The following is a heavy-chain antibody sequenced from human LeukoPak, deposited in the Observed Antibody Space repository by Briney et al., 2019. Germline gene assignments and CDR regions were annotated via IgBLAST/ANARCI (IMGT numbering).Heavy chain of an antibody. CDR3: VRTYDENPLGWFDP. J-gene: IGHJ5*02. D-gene: IGHD5-12*01. CDR2: ISINGGST. CDR1: GTAFRTYA. V-gene: IGHV3-64D*06. Sequence: PGGSLRLSCSASGTAFRTYAMHWVRQPPGKGLYYVSAISINGGSTYYADSVRGRFTISRDNSKNTLYLQMSSLRPDDTAVYYCVRTYDENPLGWFDPWAQGTLVIVSS.